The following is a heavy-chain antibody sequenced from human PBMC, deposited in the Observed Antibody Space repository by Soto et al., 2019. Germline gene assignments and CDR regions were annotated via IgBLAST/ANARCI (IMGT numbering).Heavy chain of an antibody. CDR1: GGSISSGDYY. D-gene: IGHD6-6*01. CDR3: ARGDFLAALHGMDV. CDR2: IYYSGST. Sequence: SETLSLTCTVSGGSISSGDYYWSWIRQPPGKGLEWIGYIYYSGSTYYNPSLKSRVTISVDTSKNQFSLKLSSVTAADTAVYYCARGDFLAALHGMDVWGQGTTVTVSS. J-gene: IGHJ6*02. V-gene: IGHV4-30-4*01.